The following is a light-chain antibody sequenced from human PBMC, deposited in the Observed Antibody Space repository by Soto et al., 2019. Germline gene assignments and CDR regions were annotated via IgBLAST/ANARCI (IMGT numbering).Light chain of an antibody. CDR1: SSDVGGYNY. J-gene: IGLJ2*01. V-gene: IGLV2-14*01. CDR2: EVS. CDR3: SSYTSSSTLV. Sequence: QSALTQPASVSGSPGQSITISCTGTSSDVGGYNYVSWYQQHPGKAPKLMIFEVSNRPSGVSIRFSGSKSGNTASLTISGLQAEDEADYYCSSYTSSSTLVFGGGTKLTGL.